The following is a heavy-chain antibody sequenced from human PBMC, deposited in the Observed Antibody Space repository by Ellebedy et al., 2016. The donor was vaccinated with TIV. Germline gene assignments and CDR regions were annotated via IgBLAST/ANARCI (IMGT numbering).Heavy chain of an antibody. D-gene: IGHD2-21*02. CDR2: ITSSSYI. CDR3: ARDHLGTAIPYDY. V-gene: IGHV3-69-1*01. Sequence: PGGSLRLSCAASGFIFSDYDMNWVRQAPGKGLEWVSSITSSSYIYYADSVKGRFTISRDNAKNSLYLQMNSLRAEDTAVYYCARDHLGTAIPYDYWGQGTLVTVSS. CDR1: GFIFSDYD. J-gene: IGHJ4*02.